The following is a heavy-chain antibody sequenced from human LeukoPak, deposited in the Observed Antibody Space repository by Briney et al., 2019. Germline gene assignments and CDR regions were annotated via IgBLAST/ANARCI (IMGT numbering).Heavy chain of an antibody. D-gene: IGHD6-13*01. CDR1: GGSISSYY. CDR3: AREIAAAGTIDY. Sequence: SETLSLTCTVSGGSISSYYWSWVRQPAGKGLEWIGRIYTSGSTNYNPSLKSRVTMSVDTSKNQFSLKLSSVTAADTAVYYCAREIAAAGTIDYWGQGTLVTVSS. CDR2: IYTSGST. V-gene: IGHV4-4*07. J-gene: IGHJ4*02.